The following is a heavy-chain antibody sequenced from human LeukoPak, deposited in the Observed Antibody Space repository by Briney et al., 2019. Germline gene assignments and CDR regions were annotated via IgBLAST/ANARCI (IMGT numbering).Heavy chain of an antibody. D-gene: IGHD6-13*01. Sequence: PGGSLRLSCAASGFTFRSYEMNWVRQAPGKGLEWVSYISSSSSTIYYADSVKGRFTISRDNAKNSLHLQMNSLRAEDTAVYYCARDRSSSWYSNPNYWGQGTLVTVSS. CDR1: GFTFRSYE. CDR2: ISSSSSTI. V-gene: IGHV3-48*03. J-gene: IGHJ4*02. CDR3: ARDRSSSWYSNPNY.